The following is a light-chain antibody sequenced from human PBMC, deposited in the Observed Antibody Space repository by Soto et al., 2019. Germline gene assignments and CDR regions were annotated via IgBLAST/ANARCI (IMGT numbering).Light chain of an antibody. V-gene: IGKV3-15*01. J-gene: IGKJ5*01. Sequence: EVVMTQSPATLSVSPGERATLSCRASQSVSSDLAWYQQKPGQAPSLLIYDASTRATGGPARFSGRGSGTEFTLTINSLQSEDFAVYYCQHYNKWPPITFGQGTRLEI. CDR1: QSVSSD. CDR3: QHYNKWPPIT. CDR2: DAS.